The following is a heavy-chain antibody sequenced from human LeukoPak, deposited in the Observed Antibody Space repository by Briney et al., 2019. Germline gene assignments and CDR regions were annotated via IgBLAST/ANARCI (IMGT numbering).Heavy chain of an antibody. CDR3: ARAIAARPNWFDP. V-gene: IGHV4-30-2*02. Sequence: SETLSLTCAVSGGSIGSGGYSWSWIRQPPGKGLEWIGYIYHSGSTYYNPSLKSRVTISVDRSKNQFSLKLSSVTAADTAVYYCARAIAARPNWFDPWGQGTLVTVSS. CDR1: GGSIGSGGYS. CDR2: IYHSGST. J-gene: IGHJ5*02. D-gene: IGHD6-6*01.